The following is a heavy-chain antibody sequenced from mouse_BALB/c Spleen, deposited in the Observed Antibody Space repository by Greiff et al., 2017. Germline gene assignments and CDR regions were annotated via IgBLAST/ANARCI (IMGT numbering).Heavy chain of an antibody. CDR1: GYSITSCYY. Sequence: VQLKESGPGLVKPSQSLSLTCSVTGYSITSCYYCNLIRQCPGNQLEWMGYISYDGSNNYNPSLKNRISITRDTSKNQFFLKLNSVTTEDTATYYCARITTVVATKSRFAYWGQGTLVTVSA. CDR2: ISYDGSN. V-gene: IGHV3-6*02. CDR3: ARITTVVATKSRFAY. D-gene: IGHD1-1*01. J-gene: IGHJ3*01.